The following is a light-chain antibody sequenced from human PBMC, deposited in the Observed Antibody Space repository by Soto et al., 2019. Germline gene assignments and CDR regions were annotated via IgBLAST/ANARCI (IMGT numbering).Light chain of an antibody. CDR3: QSYDSSLSGSG. CDR1: SSNIGAGFE. V-gene: IGLV1-40*01. Sequence: QSVLTQPPSVSAAPGQRVTISCTGSSSNIGAGFEVHWYQQLPGTAPKLLIYGNSNRPSGVPDRFSGSKSGTSASLAITGLQAEDAADYYCQSYDSSLSGSGFGTGTKVTV. J-gene: IGLJ1*01. CDR2: GNS.